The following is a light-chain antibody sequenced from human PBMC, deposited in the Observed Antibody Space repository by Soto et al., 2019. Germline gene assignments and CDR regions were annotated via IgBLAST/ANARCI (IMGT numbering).Light chain of an antibody. Sequence: IVLTQSPATLSVSPGERATLSCRASQTVSSNLAWYQQKPGQAPRLLIHGASTRATGVPARFSGGGSGTEFTLSISILQSEDFAVYYCQQYHNWPPQYTFGQGTKLQIK. CDR1: QTVSSN. CDR2: GAS. V-gene: IGKV3-15*01. J-gene: IGKJ2*01. CDR3: QQYHNWPPQYT.